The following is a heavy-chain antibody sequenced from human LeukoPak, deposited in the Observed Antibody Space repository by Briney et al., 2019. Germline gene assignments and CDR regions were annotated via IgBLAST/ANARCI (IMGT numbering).Heavy chain of an antibody. CDR3: AREDQEYDFWSGYYSDYYYYMDV. Sequence: PGGSLRLSCAASGFTFSSYWMSWVRQAPGKGLEWVANIKQDGSEKYYVDSVKGRFTISRDNAKNSLYLQMNSLRAEDTAVYYCAREDQEYDFWSGYYSDYYYYMDVWGKGTTVTVSS. V-gene: IGHV3-7*01. J-gene: IGHJ6*03. CDR2: IKQDGSEK. D-gene: IGHD3-3*01. CDR1: GFTFSSYW.